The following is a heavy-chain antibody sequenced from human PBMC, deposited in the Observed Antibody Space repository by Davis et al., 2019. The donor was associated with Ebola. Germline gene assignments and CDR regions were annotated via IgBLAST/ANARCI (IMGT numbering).Heavy chain of an antibody. Sequence: MPSQTLSLTCPVSGGSISSYYWSWIRQPPGKGLEWIGYIYYSGSTNYHPSLKSRATISVDTAKNQFSLKLSSVTAADTAVDYCAGGTRLAGTTACFDYWGQGTLVTVSS. CDR1: GGSISSYY. CDR2: IYYSGST. D-gene: IGHD1-1*01. CDR3: AGGTRLAGTTACFDY. V-gene: IGHV4-59*01. J-gene: IGHJ4*02.